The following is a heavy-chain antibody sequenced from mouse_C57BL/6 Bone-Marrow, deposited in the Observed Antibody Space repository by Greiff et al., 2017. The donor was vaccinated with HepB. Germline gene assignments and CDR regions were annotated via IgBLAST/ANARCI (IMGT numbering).Heavy chain of an antibody. D-gene: IGHD2-2*01. CDR2: INPNNGGT. V-gene: IGHV1-18*01. CDR3: ATGNYGYKFAY. CDR1: GYTFTDYN. Sequence: EVQLQQSGPELVKPGASVKIPCKASGYTFTDYNMDWVKQSHGKSLEWIGDINPNNGGTFYNQKFKGKATLTVDKSSSTAYMELRSLTSEDTAVYYCATGNYGYKFAYWGQGTLVTVSA. J-gene: IGHJ3*01.